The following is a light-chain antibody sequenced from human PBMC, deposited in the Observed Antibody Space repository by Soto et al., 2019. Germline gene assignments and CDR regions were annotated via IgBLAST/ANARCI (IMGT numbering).Light chain of an antibody. V-gene: IGKV1-6*02. CDR2: AAS. Sequence: AIQLTQSPSALSASVRDRVTITCRASLGIRNDLGWYQQKPGEAPRLLVYAASTLQSGVPSRFSGSGSGTEFTLTISSLQLEDFGTYYCLQDYNYPLTFGGGTRLEI. J-gene: IGKJ4*01. CDR1: LGIRND. CDR3: LQDYNYPLT.